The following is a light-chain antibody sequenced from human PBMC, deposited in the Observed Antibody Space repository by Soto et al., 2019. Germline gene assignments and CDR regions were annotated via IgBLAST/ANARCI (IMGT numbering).Light chain of an antibody. Sequence: EIVLTQPPATLSLSPGERATLSCRASQSVSSYLAWYQQKPGQAPRLLIYDASNRATGIPARFSGSGSGTDFTLTISSLEPEDFAVYYCQQRSNWPPEITFGGGTKVEIK. CDR2: DAS. CDR1: QSVSSY. CDR3: QQRSNWPPEIT. V-gene: IGKV3-11*01. J-gene: IGKJ4*01.